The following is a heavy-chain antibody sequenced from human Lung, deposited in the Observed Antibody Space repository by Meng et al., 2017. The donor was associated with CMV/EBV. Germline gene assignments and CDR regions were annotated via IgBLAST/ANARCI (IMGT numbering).Heavy chain of an antibody. Sequence: MVSCRAAGYTFTSHGITWVRQAPGQGLEWMGWISPSIGSTNYAQKVEGRVTMTTDRSTTTAYLELRSLRYDDTAVYFCARGTGIFDYWGQGTLVTVSS. D-gene: IGHD7-27*01. J-gene: IGHJ4*02. CDR2: ISPSIGST. CDR1: GYTFTSHG. V-gene: IGHV1-18*04. CDR3: ARGTGIFDY.